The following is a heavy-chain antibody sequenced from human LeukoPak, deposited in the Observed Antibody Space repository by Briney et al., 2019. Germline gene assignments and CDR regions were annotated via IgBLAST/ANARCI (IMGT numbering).Heavy chain of an antibody. V-gene: IGHV4-34*01. J-gene: IGHJ5*02. Sequence: SETLSLTCAVYGGSFSGYYWSWIRQPPGKGLEWIGEINHSGSTNYNPPLKSRVTISVDTSKNQFSLKLSSVTAADTAVYYCARHDSGSYIWFDPWGQGTLVTVSS. CDR2: INHSGST. D-gene: IGHD1-26*01. CDR1: GGSFSGYY. CDR3: ARHDSGSYIWFDP.